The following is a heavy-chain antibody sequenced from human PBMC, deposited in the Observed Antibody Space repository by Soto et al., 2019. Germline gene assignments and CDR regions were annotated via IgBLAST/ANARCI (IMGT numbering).Heavy chain of an antibody. J-gene: IGHJ5*02. CDR3: AGYSGYDYDWCEP. Sequence: QVQLVQSGAEVKKPGSSVKVSCKASGGTFSSYTISWVRQAPGQGLEWMGRIIPILGKANYAQKFQGRVTSTPAKGTSTAYMELNSLRSEYTAVYDCAGYSGYDYDWCEPWGKGTLVTFAS. CDR1: GGTFSSYT. D-gene: IGHD5-12*01. CDR2: IIPILGKA. V-gene: IGHV1-69*02.